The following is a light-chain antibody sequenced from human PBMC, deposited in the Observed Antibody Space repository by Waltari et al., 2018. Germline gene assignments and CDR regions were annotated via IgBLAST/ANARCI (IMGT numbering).Light chain of an antibody. Sequence: QSALTQPASVSGSPGQSITMSCNGTSSDIGTYNYVSWYQQHPGKAPKLMIYDVSNRPSGVSNRFSGSKSGITASLTISGLRAEDEADYYCSSYSDSSTLVVFGGGTKLTVL. CDR1: SSDIGTYNY. V-gene: IGLV2-14*03. J-gene: IGLJ3*02. CDR3: SSYSDSSTLVV. CDR2: DVS.